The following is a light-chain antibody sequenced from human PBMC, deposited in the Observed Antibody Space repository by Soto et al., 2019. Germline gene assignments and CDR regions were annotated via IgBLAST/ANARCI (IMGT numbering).Light chain of an antibody. Sequence: EIVLTQSPGTLSLSPGERATLSCRASQSVSSSYLAWYQQKPGQAPRLLIYGASSRATGIPDRFSGSGSGTDFTLTISRLEPDDLAVYYCQQYGSSPLFTFVPGTKVDIK. J-gene: IGKJ3*01. CDR1: QSVSSSY. V-gene: IGKV3-20*01. CDR3: QQYGSSPLFT. CDR2: GAS.